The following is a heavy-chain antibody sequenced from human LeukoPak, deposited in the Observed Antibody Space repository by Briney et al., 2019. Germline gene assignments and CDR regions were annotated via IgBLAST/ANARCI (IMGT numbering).Heavy chain of an antibody. J-gene: IGHJ5*02. CDR2: IIPIFGTA. Sequence: SVKVSCKASGGTFSSYAISWVRQAPGQGLEWMGRIIPIFGTANYAQKFQGRVTITTDESTSTAYMELSSLRSEDTAVYYCARSPYSSSGWFDPWGQGAPVTVSS. CDR3: ARSPYSSSGWFDP. D-gene: IGHD6-13*01. CDR1: GGTFSSYA. V-gene: IGHV1-69*05.